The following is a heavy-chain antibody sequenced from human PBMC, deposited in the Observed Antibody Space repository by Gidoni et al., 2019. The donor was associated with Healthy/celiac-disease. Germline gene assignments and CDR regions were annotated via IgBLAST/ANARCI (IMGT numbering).Heavy chain of an antibody. D-gene: IGHD2-8*01. CDR3: ARIDPGYCTNGVCYTGYYYYYYMDV. V-gene: IGHV4-59*01. J-gene: IGHJ6*03. CDR1: GGSISSYY. Sequence: QVQLQESGPGLVKPSETLSLTCTVSGGSISSYYWSWIRQPPGKGLEWIGYIYYSGSTNYNPSLKSRVTISVDTSKNQFSLKLSSVTAADTAVYYCARIDPGYCTNGVCYTGYYYYYYMDVWGKGTTVTVSS. CDR2: IYYSGST.